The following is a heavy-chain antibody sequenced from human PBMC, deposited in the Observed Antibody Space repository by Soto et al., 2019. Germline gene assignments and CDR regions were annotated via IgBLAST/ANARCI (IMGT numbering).Heavy chain of an antibody. V-gene: IGHV3-23*01. CDR3: AKTGYSSSWYDIPYFDY. D-gene: IGHD6-13*01. J-gene: IGHJ4*02. CDR2: ISGSGGST. Sequence: GGSLRLSCAASGFTFSSYAMSWVRQAPGKGLEWVSAISGSGGSTYYADSVKGRFTISRDNTKNTLYLQMNSLRAEDTAVYYCAKTGYSSSWYDIPYFDYWGQGTLVTVSS. CDR1: GFTFSSYA.